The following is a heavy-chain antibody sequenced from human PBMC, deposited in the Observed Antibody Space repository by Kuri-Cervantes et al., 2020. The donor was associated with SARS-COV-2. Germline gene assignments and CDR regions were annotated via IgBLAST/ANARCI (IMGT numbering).Heavy chain of an antibody. CDR2: INPSGGST. CDR1: GYTFTSYY. CDR3: AKIRAAAGTPDYYYMDV. J-gene: IGHJ6*03. V-gene: IGHV1-46*01. Sequence: ASVKVSCKASGYTFTSYYMHWVRQAPGQGLEWMGIINPSGGSTSYAQKFQGRVTMTRDTSTSTVYMELSSLRAEDTAVYYCAKIRAAAGTPDYYYMDVWGKGTTVTVSS. D-gene: IGHD6-13*01.